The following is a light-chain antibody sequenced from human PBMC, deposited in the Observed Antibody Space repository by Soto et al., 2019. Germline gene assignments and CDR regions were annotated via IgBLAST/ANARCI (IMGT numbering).Light chain of an antibody. CDR1: SSDVGGYNY. V-gene: IGLV2-14*01. CDR2: GVT. J-gene: IGLJ1*01. Sequence: QSALTQPASVSGSPGQSITISCTGTSSDVGGYNYVSWYQQYPGKAPKLMIYGVTNRPSGVSNRFSGSKTGNTASLTISGLQAEDEADYYGLSYRSRDSHVFGTWTKVTVL. CDR3: LSYRSRDSHV.